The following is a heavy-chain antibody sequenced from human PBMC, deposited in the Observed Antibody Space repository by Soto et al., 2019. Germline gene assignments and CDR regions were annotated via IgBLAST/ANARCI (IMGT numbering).Heavy chain of an antibody. CDR3: TRRIYGSRLNYFYFDL. D-gene: IGHD6-19*01. Sequence: QVHLQESGPGLVKPSGTLSLTCVVSGGSISGRNWWSWVRQAPGKGLEWIGEVFHSGDTTYSPSLRSRVTISVDKSKNQFPLNLISVTAADTAVYYCTRRIYGSRLNYFYFDLWGQGALVTVSS. CDR2: VFHSGDT. J-gene: IGHJ4*02. V-gene: IGHV4-4*02. CDR1: GGSISGRNW.